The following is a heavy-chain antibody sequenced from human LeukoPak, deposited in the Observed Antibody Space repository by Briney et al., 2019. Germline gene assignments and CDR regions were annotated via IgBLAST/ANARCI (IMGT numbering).Heavy chain of an antibody. CDR3: ARTIFGVVIPTENWFDP. D-gene: IGHD3-3*01. V-gene: IGHV1-69*05. Sequence: SVTVSCKASGGTFSSYAISWVRQAPGQGLEWMGGIIPIFGTANYAQKFQGRVTITTDESTSTAYMELSSLRSEDTAVYYCARTIFGVVIPTENWFDPWGQGTLVTVSS. J-gene: IGHJ5*02. CDR2: IIPIFGTA. CDR1: GGTFSSYA.